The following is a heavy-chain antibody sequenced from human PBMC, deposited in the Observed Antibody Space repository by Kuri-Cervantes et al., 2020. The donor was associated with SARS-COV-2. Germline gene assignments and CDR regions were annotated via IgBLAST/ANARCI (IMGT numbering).Heavy chain of an antibody. CDR3: TTGADIVVVPAVMGAFDI. V-gene: IGHV3-15*01. Sequence: GESLKISCAASGFTFSNAWMSWVRQAPGKGLEWVGRIKSKTDGGTTDYAAPVKGRFTISRDDSKNTLYLQMNSLKTEDTAVHYCTTGADIVVVPAVMGAFDIWGQGTMVTVSS. CDR2: IKSKTDGGTT. CDR1: GFTFSNAW. J-gene: IGHJ3*02. D-gene: IGHD2-2*01.